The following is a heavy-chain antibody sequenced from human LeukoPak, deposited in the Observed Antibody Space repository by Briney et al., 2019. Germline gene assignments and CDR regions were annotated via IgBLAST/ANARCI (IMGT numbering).Heavy chain of an antibody. CDR1: GYTFTGYY. V-gene: IGHV1-2*02. D-gene: IGHD6-13*01. CDR3: ARLGIAASGDAY. Sequence: GASVKVSCKASGYTFTGYYMHWVRQAPGQALEWMVWINPNSAGTNYAKRFQGRVTMTRDTSISTAYMELSRLTSDDTAVYYCARLGIAASGDAYWGQGTLVTVSS. J-gene: IGHJ4*02. CDR2: INPNSAGT.